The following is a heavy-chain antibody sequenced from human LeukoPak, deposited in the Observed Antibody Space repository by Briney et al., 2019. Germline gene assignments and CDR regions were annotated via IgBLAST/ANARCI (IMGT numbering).Heavy chain of an antibody. CDR3: ARDGSSGSFDY. CDR2: IIPIFGTA. Sequence: SVKVSCKASGGTFSSYAISWVRQAPGQGLEWMGRIIPIFGTANYAQKFQGRATITTDESTSTAYMELSSLRSEDTAVYYCARDGSSGSFDYWGQGTLVTVSS. D-gene: IGHD6-19*01. J-gene: IGHJ4*02. V-gene: IGHV1-69*05. CDR1: GGTFSSYA.